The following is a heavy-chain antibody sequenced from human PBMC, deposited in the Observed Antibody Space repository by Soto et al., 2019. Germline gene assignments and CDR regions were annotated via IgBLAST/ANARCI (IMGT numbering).Heavy chain of an antibody. CDR2: INGGNGDT. V-gene: IGHV1-3*01. J-gene: IGHJ4*02. CDR1: GYTFTGYA. Sequence: QVQLVQSGAEVKKPGASVKVSCQASGYTFTGYAIHWVRQAPAQRHERMGWINGGNGDTKYSQKLQGRVTITRDTSASTAYMELTSLGSEDTAVYRCARGYCSSTSCQYYFDCWGQGTLVTVSS. CDR3: ARGYCSSTSCQYYFDC. D-gene: IGHD2-2*01.